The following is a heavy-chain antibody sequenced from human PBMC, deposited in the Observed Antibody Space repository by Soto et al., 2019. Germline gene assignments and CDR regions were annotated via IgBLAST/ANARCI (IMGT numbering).Heavy chain of an antibody. V-gene: IGHV3-33*01. J-gene: IGHJ6*02. D-gene: IGHD3-3*01. CDR3: AGGVLRFLEWSPPVYGMDV. Sequence: GSLRLSCAASGFTFSSYGMHWVRQAPGKGLEWVAVIWYDGSNKYYADSVKGRFTISRDNSKNTLYLQMNSLRAEDTAVYYCAGGVLRFLEWSPPVYGMDVWGQGTTVTVSS. CDR2: IWYDGSNK. CDR1: GFTFSSYG.